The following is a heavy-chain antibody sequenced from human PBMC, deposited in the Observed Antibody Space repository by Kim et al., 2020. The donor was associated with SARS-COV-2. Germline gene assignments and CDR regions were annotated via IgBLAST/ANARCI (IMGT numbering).Heavy chain of an antibody. D-gene: IGHD3-16*02. J-gene: IGHJ4*02. CDR1: GFTFNNYE. CDR3: ARGPHEYMWGRHRFLSDY. CDR2: ISNSANTI. V-gene: IGHV3-48*03. Sequence: GGSLRLSCVVSGFTFNNYEMNWVRQAPGKGLEWISYISNSANTIYYANSVKGRFTISRDNAKNSLYLQMNSLRAEDTAVYYCARGPHEYMWGRHRFLSDYWGQGTLVTVSS.